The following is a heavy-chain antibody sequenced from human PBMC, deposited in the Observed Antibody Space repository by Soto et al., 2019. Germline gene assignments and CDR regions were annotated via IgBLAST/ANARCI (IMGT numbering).Heavy chain of an antibody. CDR2: ISSSSYI. J-gene: IGHJ6*02. CDR1: GFTFSSYS. CDR3: AKDFAHYDSSGYYWYGMDV. V-gene: IGHV3-21*04. D-gene: IGHD3-22*01. Sequence: GGSLRLSCAASGFTFSSYSMNWVRQAPGKGLEWVSSISSSSYIYYADSVKGRFTISRDNAKNSLYLQMNSLRAEDTAVYYCAKDFAHYDSSGYYWYGMDVWGQGTTVTVSS.